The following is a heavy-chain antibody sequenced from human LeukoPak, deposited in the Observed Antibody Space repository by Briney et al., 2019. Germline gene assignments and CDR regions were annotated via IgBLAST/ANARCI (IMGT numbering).Heavy chain of an antibody. J-gene: IGHJ3*02. CDR3: ARDLIGGIVGATDDAFDI. CDR2: IIPIFGIA. V-gene: IGHV1-69*04. CDR1: GGTFSSYA. Sequence: GSSVKVSCKASGGTFSSYAISWVRQAPGQGLEWMGRIIPIFGIANYAQKFQGRGTITADKSTSTAYMELSSLRSEDTAVYYCARDLIGGIVGATDDAFDIWGQGTMVTVSS. D-gene: IGHD1-26*01.